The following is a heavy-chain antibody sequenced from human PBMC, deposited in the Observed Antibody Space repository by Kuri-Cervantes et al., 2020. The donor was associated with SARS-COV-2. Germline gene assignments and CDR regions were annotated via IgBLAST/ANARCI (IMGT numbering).Heavy chain of an antibody. V-gene: IGHV4-39*01. CDR2: IYYSGST. CDR1: GGSISSSSYY. Sequence: SETLSLTCPVSGGSISSSSYYWGWIRQPPGKGLEWIGSIYYSGSTYYNPSLKSRVTISVDTFKNQFSLKLSSVTAADTAVYYCATHYDFWSAFDYWGQGTLVTVSS. D-gene: IGHD3-3*01. CDR3: ATHYDFWSAFDY. J-gene: IGHJ4*02.